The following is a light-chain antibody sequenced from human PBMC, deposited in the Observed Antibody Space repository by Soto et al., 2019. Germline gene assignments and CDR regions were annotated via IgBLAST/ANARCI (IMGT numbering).Light chain of an antibody. J-gene: IGLJ3*02. CDR3: SSYASSYNWV. Sequence: QSALTQPPSASGSPGQSVTISCTGTSSDVGGYKYVSWYQQHPGKAPKLLIYEVNKRPSGVPDRFSGSKSGNTASLTVSRLPAAEEADYYCSSYASSYNWVFGGGTKLTVL. CDR1: SSDVGGYKY. CDR2: EVN. V-gene: IGLV2-8*01.